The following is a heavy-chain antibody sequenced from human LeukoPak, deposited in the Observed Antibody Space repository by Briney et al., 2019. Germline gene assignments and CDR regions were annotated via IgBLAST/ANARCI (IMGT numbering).Heavy chain of an antibody. CDR1: GGCISNYY. V-gene: IGHV4-59*01. CDR2: INYSGGT. Sequence: SETLSLTCTVSGGCISNYYWSWIRQPPGKGLEWIGFINYSGGTDYNPSLRSRVTISVDTSKNQFSLNLRSVTAADTAVYYCARIVALYGAYFDYWGQGTLVTVSS. J-gene: IGHJ4*02. D-gene: IGHD2-21*01. CDR3: ARIVALYGAYFDY.